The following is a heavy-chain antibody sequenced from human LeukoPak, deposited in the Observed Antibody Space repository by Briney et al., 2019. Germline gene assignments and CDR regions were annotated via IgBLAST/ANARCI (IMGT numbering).Heavy chain of an antibody. D-gene: IGHD6-19*01. V-gene: IGHV4-39*01. J-gene: IGHJ4*02. CDR1: GGSISSSSYY. CDR2: IYYSGST. Sequence: PSETLSLTCTVSGGSISSSSYYWGWIRQPPGKGLEWIGSIYYSGSTYYNPSLKSRVTISVDTSKNQFSLKLSSVTAADTAVYYCARQEQWVYVDYWGQGTLVTVSS. CDR3: ARQEQWVYVDY.